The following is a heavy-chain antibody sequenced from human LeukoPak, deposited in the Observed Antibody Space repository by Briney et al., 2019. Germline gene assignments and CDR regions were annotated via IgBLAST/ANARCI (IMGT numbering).Heavy chain of an antibody. CDR3: ARGYYDSSGYPSAEYFQH. CDR1: GGSISSYY. V-gene: IGHV4-4*07. CDR2: IYTSGST. J-gene: IGHJ1*01. Sequence: PSETLSLTCTVSGGSISSYYWSWIRQPAGKGLEWIGRIYTSGSTNYNPSLKSRVTMSVDTSKNQFSLKLSSVTAADTAVYYCARGYYDSSGYPSAEYFQHWGQGTLVTVSS. D-gene: IGHD3-22*01.